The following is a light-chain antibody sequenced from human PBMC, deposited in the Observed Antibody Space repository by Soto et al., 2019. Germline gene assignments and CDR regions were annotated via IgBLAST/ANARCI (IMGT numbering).Light chain of an antibody. CDR1: QSVDIS. J-gene: IGKJ2*01. CDR3: QQYHKWPPYT. CDR2: GAS. Sequence: VMTHSPATLSVSPCERATLSCSASQSVDISLAWYQQKPGQTPRLLIYGASTRATGIPARFSGSGSGTEFTLTISSLQSEDFAVYYCQQYHKWPPYTFGQGTKVDIK. V-gene: IGKV3-15*01.